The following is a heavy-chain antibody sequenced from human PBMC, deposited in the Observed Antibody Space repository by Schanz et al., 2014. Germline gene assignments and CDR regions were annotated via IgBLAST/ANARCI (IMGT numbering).Heavy chain of an antibody. J-gene: IGHJ6*02. CDR2: ISYDGSNK. CDR1: GFSFSGFG. D-gene: IGHD3-22*01. CDR3: AKDHFGHYDSSGCSDCYYYGMDV. Sequence: QVQLVDSGGGVVQPGRSLRLSCAGSGFSFSGFGMHWVRQAPGKGLEWVAVISYDGSNKYFADSVKGRFTISRDNSKNTLFLQVNSLRAEDTAVYYCAKDHFGHYDSSGCSDCYYYGMDVWGQGTTVTVSS. V-gene: IGHV3-30*18.